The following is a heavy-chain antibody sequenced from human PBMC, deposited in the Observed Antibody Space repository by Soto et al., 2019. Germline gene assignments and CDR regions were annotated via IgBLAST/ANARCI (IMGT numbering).Heavy chain of an antibody. CDR1: GFTFSGSA. CDR2: IRSKGNNYAT. Sequence: EVQLVESGGGLVQPGGSLELSCAASGFTFSGSAMHWVRQASGKGLEWVGRIRSKGNNYATAYGASLQGRFTISRDDSKNTAYLQMNSLNTEDTAVYYCSRQASDFWSGKPQYYMDAWGKGTTVTVSS. J-gene: IGHJ6*03. CDR3: SRQASDFWSGKPQYYMDA. V-gene: IGHV3-73*01. D-gene: IGHD3-3*01.